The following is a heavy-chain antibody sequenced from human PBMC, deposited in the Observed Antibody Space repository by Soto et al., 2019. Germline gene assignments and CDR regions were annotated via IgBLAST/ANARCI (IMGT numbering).Heavy chain of an antibody. V-gene: IGHV1-46*01. CDR2: INPSGGST. Sequence: GASVKVSCKASGYTFTIYYMHWVRQAPGQGLEWMGIINPSGGSTSYAQKFQGRVTMTRDTSTSTVYMELSSLRSEDTAVYYCARDYLRITMIVVVPYYFDYWGQGTLVTVSS. D-gene: IGHD3-22*01. J-gene: IGHJ4*02. CDR1: GYTFTIYY. CDR3: ARDYLRITMIVVVPYYFDY.